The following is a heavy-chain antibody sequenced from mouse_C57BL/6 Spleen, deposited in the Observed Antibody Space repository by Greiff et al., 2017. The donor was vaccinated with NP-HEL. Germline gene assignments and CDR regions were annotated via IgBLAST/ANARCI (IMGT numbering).Heavy chain of an antibody. J-gene: IGHJ3*01. Sequence: EVQLQQSGAELVKPGASVKLSCTASGFNIKDYYMHWVKQRTEQGLEWIGRIDPEAGETKYAPKFQGKATITADTSSTTAYLQLSSLTSEDTAVYYCADSNWDEEAWFAYWGQGTLVTVSA. V-gene: IGHV14-2*01. CDR1: GFNIKDYY. CDR3: ADSNWDEEAWFAY. CDR2: IDPEAGET. D-gene: IGHD4-1*01.